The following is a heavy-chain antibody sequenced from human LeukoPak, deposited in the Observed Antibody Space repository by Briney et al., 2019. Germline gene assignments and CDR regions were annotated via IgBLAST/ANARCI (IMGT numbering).Heavy chain of an antibody. CDR3: ARVTGYMIEGYFDY. D-gene: IGHD3-22*01. Sequence: SETLSLTCTVSGGSISSYYWSWIRQPPGKGLEWIGYIYYSGSTNYNPSLKSRVTISVDTSKNQFSLRLRSVTAADTAVYYCARVTGYMIEGYFDYWGQGTLVTVSS. CDR2: IYYSGST. J-gene: IGHJ4*02. V-gene: IGHV4-59*01. CDR1: GGSISSYY.